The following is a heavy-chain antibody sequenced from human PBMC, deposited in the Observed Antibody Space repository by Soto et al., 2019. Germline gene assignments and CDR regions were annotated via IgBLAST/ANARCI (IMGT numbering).Heavy chain of an antibody. Sequence: GASVKVSCKASGYTFTSYAMHWVRQAPGQRLEWMGWINAGNGNTKYSQKFQGRVTITRDTSASTAYMELSSLRSEDTAVYNCARDMGFGLSDYWGQGTLVTVSS. CDR3: ARDMGFGLSDY. CDR2: INAGNGNT. V-gene: IGHV1-3*01. J-gene: IGHJ4*02. CDR1: GYTFTSYA. D-gene: IGHD3-10*01.